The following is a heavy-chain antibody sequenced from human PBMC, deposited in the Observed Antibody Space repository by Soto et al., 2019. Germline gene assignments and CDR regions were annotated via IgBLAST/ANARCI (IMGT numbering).Heavy chain of an antibody. CDR3: ARGGRGYYYMGV. V-gene: IGHV3-74*01. CDR1: GFTFSNYW. CDR2: IKGDASTT. Sequence: EVQLVESGGGLVQPGGSLRLSCEASGFTFSNYWIHWVHQAPGKGLVWLSRIKGDASTTSYADSVMGRFTISRDNAKNTLYLQMTSLRAEDTAVYYCARGGRGYYYMGVWGKWITVTVSS. J-gene: IGHJ6*03.